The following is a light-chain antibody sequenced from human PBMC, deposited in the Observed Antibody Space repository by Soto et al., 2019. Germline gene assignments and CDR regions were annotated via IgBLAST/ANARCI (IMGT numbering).Light chain of an antibody. CDR1: DTVTSDY. CDR3: HQYGTSPWT. CDR2: GAP. Sequence: EVVFTESPGTLSLSPGERATLSCRASDTVTSDYLAWYQQKPGQAPRLLFYGAPRRAAGIPDRFSGSGSGTDFTLIISRLEPEDFVVYYCHQYGTSPWTFGQGTKVDI. J-gene: IGKJ1*01. V-gene: IGKV3-20*01.